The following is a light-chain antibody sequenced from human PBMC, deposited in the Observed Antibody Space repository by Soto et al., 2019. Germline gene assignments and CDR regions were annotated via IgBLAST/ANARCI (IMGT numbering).Light chain of an antibody. CDR1: QSISNW. V-gene: IGKV1-5*03. Sequence: DIQMTQSPSTLSGSVGDRVTITCRASQSISNWLAWYQQKPGKAPKILIYKASSLESGVPSRFSGSGSETDFTLTITSLQPDDFATYYCQQYNGYRWTFGQGTKVDIK. CDR3: QQYNGYRWT. J-gene: IGKJ1*01. CDR2: KAS.